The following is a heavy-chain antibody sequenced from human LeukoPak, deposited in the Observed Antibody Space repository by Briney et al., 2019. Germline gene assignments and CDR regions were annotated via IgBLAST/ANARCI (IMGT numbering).Heavy chain of an antibody. D-gene: IGHD5-18*01. CDR2: IYSGGST. V-gene: IGHV3-66*01. J-gene: IGHJ4*02. CDR1: GFTVSSNY. CDR3: TTKRGYSYGYAD. Sequence: PGGSLRLSCAASGFTVSSNYMSWVRQAPGNGLEWLSVIYSGGSTYYADSVKGRFTISRDNSKTTLYLQMNSLRAEDTAVYYCTTKRGYSYGYADWGQGTLVTVSS.